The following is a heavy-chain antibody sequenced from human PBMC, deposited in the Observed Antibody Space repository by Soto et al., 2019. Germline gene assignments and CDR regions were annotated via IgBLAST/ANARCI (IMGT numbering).Heavy chain of an antibody. CDR2: IYSGGST. CDR3: ARGGSYGGNSEGEIDY. J-gene: IGHJ4*02. V-gene: IGHV3-66*01. D-gene: IGHD4-17*01. Sequence: EVQLVESGGGLVQPGGSLRLSCAASGFTVSSNYMSWVRQAPGKGLEWVSVIYSGGSTYYADSVKGRFTISRDNSKNTLYLQMISLRAEDTAVYYCARGGSYGGNSEGEIDYWGQGTLVTVSS. CDR1: GFTVSSNY.